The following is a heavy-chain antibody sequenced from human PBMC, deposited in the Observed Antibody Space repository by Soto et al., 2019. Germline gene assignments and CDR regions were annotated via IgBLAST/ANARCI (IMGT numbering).Heavy chain of an antibody. V-gene: IGHV3-21*01. D-gene: IGHD2-8*01. J-gene: IGHJ4*02. Sequence: QLVESGGGLVKPGGSLTLSCAASGFTFSDYSMSWVRQAPGKGLEWVSSISRDSRANYYADSLKGRVTVSRDNAKNSVSLQMSSLRGEDTAAYYCAGRFCSNGVCPFDSWGQGTLVTVSS. CDR1: GFTFSDYS. CDR3: AGRFCSNGVCPFDS. CDR2: ISRDSRAN.